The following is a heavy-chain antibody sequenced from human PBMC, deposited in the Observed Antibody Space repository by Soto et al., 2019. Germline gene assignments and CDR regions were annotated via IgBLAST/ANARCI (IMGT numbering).Heavy chain of an antibody. CDR3: AKVGGFDP. J-gene: IGHJ5*02. CDR1: GFTFSRYA. CDR2: IGGDGEST. V-gene: IGHV3-23*01. Sequence: EEQLLESGGGLVKPGGSLRLSCAASGFTFSRYAMSWVRQIPGKGLECVSAIGGDGESTHYADSVKGRFTISSDNSKKTYYLQLNSLRVEDTAVYYCAKVGGFDPWGQGTLVTVSS. D-gene: IGHD4-17*01.